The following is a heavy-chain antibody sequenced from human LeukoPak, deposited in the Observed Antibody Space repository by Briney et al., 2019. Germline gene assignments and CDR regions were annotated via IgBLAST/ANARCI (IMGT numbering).Heavy chain of an antibody. J-gene: IGHJ5*02. CDR3: ARGGYCSGGSCYDNWFDP. D-gene: IGHD2-15*01. V-gene: IGHV3-30*03. CDR1: GFTFDDYG. Sequence: GGSLRLSCAASGFTFDDYGMSWVRQAPGKGLEWVAVISYDGRNKYYADSVKGRFTISRDNSKNTLYLQMNSLRAEDTAVYYCARGGYCSGGSCYDNWFDPWGQGTLVTVSS. CDR2: ISYDGRNK.